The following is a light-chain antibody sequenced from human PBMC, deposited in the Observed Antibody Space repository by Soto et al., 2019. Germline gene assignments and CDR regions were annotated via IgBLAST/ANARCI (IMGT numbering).Light chain of an antibody. V-gene: IGKV3-20*01. J-gene: IGKJ2*01. CDR1: QSVSSTY. CDR2: DAS. Sequence: EIVLTQSPGTLSLSPGDRATLSCRASQSVSSTYLAWYQQKPGQAPRLLIYDASSRATGIPDRFSGSGSGTDFTLTISRLEPEDFAVYYCQQYGRSPFTFGQGTKLQIK. CDR3: QQYGRSPFT.